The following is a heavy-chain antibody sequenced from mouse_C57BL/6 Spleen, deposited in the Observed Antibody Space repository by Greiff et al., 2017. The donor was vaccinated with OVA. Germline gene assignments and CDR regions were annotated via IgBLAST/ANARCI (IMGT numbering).Heavy chain of an antibody. CDR1: GYTFTSYW. D-gene: IGHD4-1*01. J-gene: IGHJ1*03. Sequence: QVQLKESGAELAKPGASVKLSCKASGYTFTSYWMHWVKQRPGQGLEWIGYINPSSGYTKYNQKFKDKATLTADKSSSTAYMQLSSLTYEDSAVYYCARSGTIPYWYFDVWGTGTTVTASS. CDR3: ARSGTIPYWYFDV. V-gene: IGHV1-7*01. CDR2: INPSSGYT.